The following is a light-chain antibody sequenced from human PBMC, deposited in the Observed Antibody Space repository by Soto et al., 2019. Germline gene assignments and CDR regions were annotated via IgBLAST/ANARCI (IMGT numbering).Light chain of an antibody. V-gene: IGKV1-5*03. CDR2: KAS. CDR1: QSISSW. J-gene: IGKJ2*01. CDR3: QQYNSVSGYT. Sequence: DIQMTQSPSTLSASVGDRVTITCRASQSISSWLAWYQQKPGKAPKLLIYKASSLESGVPSRFSGSGSGTEFTLTISSLQPDDFATYYCQQYNSVSGYTFGQGTKWIS.